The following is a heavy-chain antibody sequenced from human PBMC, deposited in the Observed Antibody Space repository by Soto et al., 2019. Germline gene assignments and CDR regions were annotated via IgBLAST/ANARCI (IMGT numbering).Heavy chain of an antibody. CDR3: ARSAMSAMSDVYFQY. V-gene: IGHV1-3*01. D-gene: IGHD2-21*01. Sequence: GASVKVSCKASGYTFTNYAIHWVRQAPGQRLEWMGWINAGNGKTQYSEKFQDGVTITRDTFANTAYIELRTLRSEDTALYYCARSAMSAMSDVYFQYWGQGALVTVSS. CDR1: GYTFTNYA. CDR2: INAGNGKT. J-gene: IGHJ1*01.